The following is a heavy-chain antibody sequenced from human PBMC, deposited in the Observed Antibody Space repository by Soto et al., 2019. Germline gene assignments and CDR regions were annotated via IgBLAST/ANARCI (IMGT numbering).Heavy chain of an antibody. CDR2: ISYDGRNE. D-gene: IGHD3-10*01. CDR3: AKGVVREPAYFDD. V-gene: IGHV3-30*18. Sequence: PAGAVSGVSCGGFASYWRRQAPGRGLEWVALISYDGRNEDYVESVRGRFTISRDNSKNTLYLDMNSLSAEDSAVYFCAKGVVREPAYFDDWGQGTLVTVAS. J-gene: IGHJ4*02. CDR1: GVSCGGFA.